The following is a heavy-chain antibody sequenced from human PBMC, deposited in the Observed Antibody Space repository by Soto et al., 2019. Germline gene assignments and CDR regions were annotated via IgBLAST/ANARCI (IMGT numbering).Heavy chain of an antibody. V-gene: IGHV1-69*13. Sequence: SVKVSCKASGGTFSSYAISWVRQAPGQGLEWMGGIIPIFGTANYAQKFQGRVTITADESTSTAYMELSSLRSEDTAVYYCARDLKVGATDPGYWGQGTLVTVSS. CDR2: IIPIFGTA. D-gene: IGHD1-26*01. CDR1: GGTFSSYA. CDR3: ARDLKVGATDPGY. J-gene: IGHJ4*02.